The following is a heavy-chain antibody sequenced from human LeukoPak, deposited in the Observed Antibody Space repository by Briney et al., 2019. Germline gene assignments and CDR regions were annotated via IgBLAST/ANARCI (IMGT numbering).Heavy chain of an antibody. V-gene: IGHV1-2*02. J-gene: IGHJ6*03. Sequence: ASVKVSCKASGYTFTGYYMHWVRQAPGQGLEWMGWINPNSGGTNYAQKFQGRVTMTRDTSISAAYMELSRLRSDDTAVYYCARVPSGWYRNYMDVWGKGTTVTVSS. CDR3: ARVPSGWYRNYMDV. CDR2: INPNSGGT. CDR1: GYTFTGYY. D-gene: IGHD6-19*01.